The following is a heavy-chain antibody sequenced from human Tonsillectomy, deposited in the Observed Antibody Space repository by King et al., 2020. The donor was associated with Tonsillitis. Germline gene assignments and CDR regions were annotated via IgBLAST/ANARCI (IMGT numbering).Heavy chain of an antibody. J-gene: IGHJ4*02. CDR1: GFTFSSYG. D-gene: IGHD3-22*01. CDR3: AKDLYYYDSSGYLDY. Sequence: VQLVESGGGVVQPGRSLRLSCAASGFTFSSYGMHWVRQAPGKGLAWVAVVSYDGSDKYYADSVKGRFTISRDNSKNTLYQQMNSLRAEDTAVYYCAKDLYYYDSSGYLDYWGQGTLVTVSS. CDR2: VSYDGSDK. V-gene: IGHV3-30*18.